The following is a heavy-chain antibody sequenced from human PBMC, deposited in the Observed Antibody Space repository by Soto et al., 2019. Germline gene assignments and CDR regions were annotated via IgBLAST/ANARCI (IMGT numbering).Heavy chain of an antibody. V-gene: IGHV3-74*01. J-gene: IGHJ4*02. D-gene: IGHD2-15*01. CDR1: GFTFSSYW. CDR3: ARTSLVVAAATREDY. Sequence: GGSLRLSCAASGFTFSSYWMHWVRQAPGKGLVWVSRINSDGSSTSYADSVEGRFTISRDNAKNTLYLQMNSLRAEDTAVYYCARTSLVVAAATREDYWGQGTLVTVSS. CDR2: INSDGSST.